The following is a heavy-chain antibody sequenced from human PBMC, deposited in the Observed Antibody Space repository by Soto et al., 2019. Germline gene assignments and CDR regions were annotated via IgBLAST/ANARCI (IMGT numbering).Heavy chain of an antibody. V-gene: IGHV3-48*02. CDR1: GFSFSSYS. CDR3: ARDALSFDY. Sequence: GGSPRLSCPAAGFSFSSYSMNWVRKAEGRGRGWDSYISSSSSTIYYADSVKGRCTISRDKAKNSLYLQMNSLRDGDTAVYYCARDALSFDYCCQGTLVTVSS. CDR2: ISSSSSTI. J-gene: IGHJ4*02.